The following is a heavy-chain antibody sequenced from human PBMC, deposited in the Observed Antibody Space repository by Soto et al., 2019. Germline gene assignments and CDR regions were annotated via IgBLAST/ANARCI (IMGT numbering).Heavy chain of an antibody. CDR2: IRINVFGATT. J-gene: IGHJ4*02. CDR3: GRGGAWDVSDF. CDR1: GFTFGDYG. D-gene: IGHD1-26*01. Sequence: EVQLVESGGGLEQPGRSLRLACTASGFTFGDYGVSWIRQAPGKGLEWVGFIRINVFGATTIYAASVKDRFIIPKDESKGIAYPQMNSLRTGDTAVYYCGRGGAWDVSDFWGQGTLVTVSS. V-gene: IGHV3-49*03.